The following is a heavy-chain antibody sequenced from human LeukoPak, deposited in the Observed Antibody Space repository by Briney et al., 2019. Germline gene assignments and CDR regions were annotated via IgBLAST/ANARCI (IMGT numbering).Heavy chain of an antibody. D-gene: IGHD2-21*02. Sequence: PGGSLRLSCAASGFTFSSYGIHWVRQAPGKGLEWVAFIRYDGSNKYYTDSVKGRFTISRDNSKNTLYLQMNSLRAEDTAVYYCAKDYCGGDCHSFDYWGQGTLVTVSS. CDR1: GFTFSSYG. CDR3: AKDYCGGDCHSFDY. V-gene: IGHV3-30*02. J-gene: IGHJ4*02. CDR2: IRYDGSNK.